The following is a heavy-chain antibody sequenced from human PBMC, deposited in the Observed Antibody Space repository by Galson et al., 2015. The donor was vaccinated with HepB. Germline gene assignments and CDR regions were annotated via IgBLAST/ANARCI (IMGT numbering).Heavy chain of an antibody. CDR2: ISYDGSNK. D-gene: IGHD2-2*01. Sequence: SLRLSCAASGFTFSSYGMHWVRQAPGKGLEWVAVISYDGSNKYYADSVKGRFTISRDNSKNTLYLQMNSLRAEDTAVYYCAKGVHIVVVPAAPDFDYWGQGTLVTVSS. J-gene: IGHJ4*02. CDR3: AKGVHIVVVPAAPDFDY. V-gene: IGHV3-30*18. CDR1: GFTFSSYG.